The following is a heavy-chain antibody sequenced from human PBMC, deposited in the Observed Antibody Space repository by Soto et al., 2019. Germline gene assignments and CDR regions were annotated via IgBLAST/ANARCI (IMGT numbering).Heavy chain of an antibody. D-gene: IGHD5-18*01. J-gene: IGHJ4*02. V-gene: IGHV3-48*02. Sequence: GGSLRLSCAGSGFPFSTYEMNWVRQAPGKGLEWIAHITTSGSDMNYADSVKGRFTISRDNARNSLYLQMSSLSDEDTAVYYCARAIRGFSYVVDYWGQGTLVTVSS. CDR3: ARAIRGFSYVVDY. CDR1: GFPFSTYE. CDR2: ITTSGSDM.